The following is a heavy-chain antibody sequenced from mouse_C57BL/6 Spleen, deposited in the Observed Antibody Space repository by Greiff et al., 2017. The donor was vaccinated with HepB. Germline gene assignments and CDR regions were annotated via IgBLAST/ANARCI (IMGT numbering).Heavy chain of an antibody. CDR3: TGRRLGDY. J-gene: IGHJ2*01. V-gene: IGHV6-3*01. D-gene: IGHD3-2*02. CDR1: GFTFSNYW. Sequence: EVQRVESGGGLVQPGGSMKLSCVASGFTFSNYWMNWVRQSPEKGLEWVAQIRLKSDNYATHYAESVKGRFTISRDDSKSSVYLQMNNLRAEDTGIYYCTGRRLGDYWGQGTTLTVSS. CDR2: IRLKSDNYAT.